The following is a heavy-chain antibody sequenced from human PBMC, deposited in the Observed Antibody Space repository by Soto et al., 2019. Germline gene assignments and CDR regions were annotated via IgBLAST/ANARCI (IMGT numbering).Heavy chain of an antibody. CDR1: GCTFTAFY. J-gene: IGHJ5*02. Sequence: GASMKVHWKAFGCTFTAFYMNWVRQAPGQGIEWMGSINPNTGVTRHAQKFQDRVTMTRDTSINTAYMELTRLTSDDTAVYCCATLRLRPWGQGTLVTVSS. CDR2: INPNTGVT. V-gene: IGHV1-2*02. D-gene: IGHD2-15*01. CDR3: ATLRLRP.